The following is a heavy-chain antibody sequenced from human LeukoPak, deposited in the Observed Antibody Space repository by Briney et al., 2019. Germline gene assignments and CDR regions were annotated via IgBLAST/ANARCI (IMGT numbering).Heavy chain of an antibody. Sequence: SVKVSCKASGGTFSSYAISWVRQAPGQGLEWMGGIIPIFGTANYAQKFQGRVTITTDESTSTAYMELSSLRSEDTAVYYCASSYCTNGVCYTHLDYWGQGTLVTVSS. CDR1: GGTFSSYA. CDR2: IIPIFGTA. V-gene: IGHV1-69*05. CDR3: ASSYCTNGVCYTHLDY. J-gene: IGHJ4*02. D-gene: IGHD2-8*01.